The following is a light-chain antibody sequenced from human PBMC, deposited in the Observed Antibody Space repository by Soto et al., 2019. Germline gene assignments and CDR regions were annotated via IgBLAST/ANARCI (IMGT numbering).Light chain of an antibody. J-gene: IGKJ1*01. CDR1: QSVLYSSNNKNY. CDR2: WAS. Sequence: DIVMTQSPDSLAVSLGERATINCKSSQSVLYSSNNKNYLAWYQQKPGQPPKLLFYWASTRESGVPDRFSGSGSGTDFTLIISSLQAEDVAVYYCQQYYSTPVTFGQGTKVEIK. V-gene: IGKV4-1*01. CDR3: QQYYSTPVT.